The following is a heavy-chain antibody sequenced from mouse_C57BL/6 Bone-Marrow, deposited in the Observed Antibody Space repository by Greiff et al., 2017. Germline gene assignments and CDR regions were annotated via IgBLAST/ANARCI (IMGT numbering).Heavy chain of an antibody. CDR3: VRHAFAY. V-gene: IGHV10-1*01. CDR2: IRSKSNNYAT. Sequence: EVKLMESGGGLVQPKGSLKLSCAASGFSFNTYAMNWVRQAPGKGLGWVARIRSKSNNYATYYADSVKDRFTISRDDSESMLYLQMNNLKTEDTAMYYCVRHAFAYWGQGTLVTVSA. J-gene: IGHJ3*01. CDR1: GFSFNTYA.